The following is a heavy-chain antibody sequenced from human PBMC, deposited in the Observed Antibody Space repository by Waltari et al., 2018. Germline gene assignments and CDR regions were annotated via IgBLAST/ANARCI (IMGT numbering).Heavy chain of an antibody. V-gene: IGHV4-31*03. CDR1: GGSISSGGYY. CDR3: ARGGVGATNDGVFDY. CDR2: IYYSGST. Sequence: QVQLQESGPGLVKPSQTLSLTCTVSGGSISSGGYYWSWIRQHPGKGLEWIGYIYYSGSTYYNPSLKSRVTISVDTSKNQFSLKLSSVTAADTAVYYCARGGVGATNDGVFDYWGQGTLVTVSS. J-gene: IGHJ4*02. D-gene: IGHD1-26*01.